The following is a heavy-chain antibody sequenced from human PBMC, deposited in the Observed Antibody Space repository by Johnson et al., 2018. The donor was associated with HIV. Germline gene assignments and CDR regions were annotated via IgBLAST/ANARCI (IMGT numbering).Heavy chain of an antibody. D-gene: IGHD3-10*01. Sequence: VQLVESGGGLVQPGGSLRLSCAASGFTFSSYAMSWVRQAPGKGLEWVSAISGSGGSTYYADSVKGRFTSSRDNSKNTLDLQMNSLRAEDTAVYYCERDRGGPVRDDAFDIWGQGTMVTVSS. CDR3: ERDRGGPVRDDAFDI. CDR2: ISGSGGST. V-gene: IGHV3-23*04. J-gene: IGHJ3*02. CDR1: GFTFSSYA.